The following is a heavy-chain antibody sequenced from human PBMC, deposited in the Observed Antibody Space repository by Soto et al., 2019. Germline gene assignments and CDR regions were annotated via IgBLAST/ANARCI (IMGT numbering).Heavy chain of an antibody. CDR2: IGGSGGST. D-gene: IGHD2-8*02. V-gene: IGHV3-23*01. CDR1: GFTFSSCA. Sequence: EVQLLESGGGLVQPGGSLRLSCAASGFTFSSCAMTWFRQAPGKGLEWVSAIGGSGGSTYYADSVKGRFTISRDNSKNTLSMQMNSLIAEATSVYYCSKSLVVMYWFDPWVQGTLVTVSS. J-gene: IGHJ5*02. CDR3: SKSLVVMYWFDP.